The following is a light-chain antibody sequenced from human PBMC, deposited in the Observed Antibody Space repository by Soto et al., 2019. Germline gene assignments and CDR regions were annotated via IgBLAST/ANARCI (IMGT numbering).Light chain of an antibody. CDR3: AAWDDSLSAWV. Sequence: QSVLTQPPSASGTPGQRVTISCSGSSSNIGSNYVYWYQQLPGTAPKLLIYRNNQRPSGVPDRFSGSKSGTSASLAISGLRSEDEADDYCAAWDDSLSAWVFGGGTKVTVL. CDR2: RNN. CDR1: SSNIGSNY. V-gene: IGLV1-47*01. J-gene: IGLJ3*02.